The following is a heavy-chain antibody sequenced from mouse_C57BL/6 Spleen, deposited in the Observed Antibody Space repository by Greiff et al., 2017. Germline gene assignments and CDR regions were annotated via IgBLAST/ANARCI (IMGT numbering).Heavy chain of an antibody. Sequence: QVQLQQPGAELVRPGASVKLSCKASGYTFTSYWMHWVKQRPGQGLEWIGVIDPSDGYTNYNQKFKGKATLTVDTSSRTAYLQLSSLTSEDSAVYYFARGEEFRRVAAWGQGTTLTVSA. CDR2: IDPSDGYT. V-gene: IGHV1-59*01. J-gene: IGHJ2*01. CDR1: GYTFTSYW. CDR3: ARGEEFRRVAA. D-gene: IGHD2-13*01.